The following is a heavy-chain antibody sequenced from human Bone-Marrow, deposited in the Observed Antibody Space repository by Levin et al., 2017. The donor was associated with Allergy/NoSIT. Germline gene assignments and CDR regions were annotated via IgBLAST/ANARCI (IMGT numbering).Heavy chain of an antibody. V-gene: IGHV3-9*01. J-gene: IGHJ3*01. CDR2: ICWNSGSI. D-gene: IGHD3-3*01. CDR3: AKDTIFELGNRREGVFDV. CDR1: GFTFDDYA. Sequence: PGGSLRLSCVGSGFTFDDYAMHWVRQAPGKGLEWVSGICWNSGSIGYADSVKGRFTISRDNAKNSLYLQMNRLRPEDTAFYYCAKDTIFELGNRREGVFDVWGHGTMVSVSS.